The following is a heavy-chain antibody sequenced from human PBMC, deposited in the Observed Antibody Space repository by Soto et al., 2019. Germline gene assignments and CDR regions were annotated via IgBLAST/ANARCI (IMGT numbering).Heavy chain of an antibody. CDR1: GYTFISYG. Sequence: GASVKVSCKASGYTFISYGISWVRQAPGQGLEWMGWISANSDNTTYAQKFQGRVTMTTDTSTSTVYMELSSLRSEDTALYYCANEGTVTDAFDIWGQGTMVTVSS. D-gene: IGHD4-17*01. CDR2: ISANSDNT. CDR3: ANEGTVTDAFDI. J-gene: IGHJ3*02. V-gene: IGHV1-18*01.